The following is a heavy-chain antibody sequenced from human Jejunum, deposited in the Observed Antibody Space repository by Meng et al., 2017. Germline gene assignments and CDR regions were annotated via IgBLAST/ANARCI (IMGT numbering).Heavy chain of an antibody. D-gene: IGHD1-26*01. J-gene: IGHJ4*02. CDR3: ARDHMGSLDY. CDR1: GGSVRRAGYH. CDR2: AST. Sequence: QVQLQESGPGLVRPQGTLFLICTVSGGSVRRAGYHWGWIRQPPGKGLEWIGYASTNYNPSLKSLVTISLDTSRNQFSLSLSSVTAADTAVYYCARDHMGSLDYWGQGILVTVSS. V-gene: IGHV4-61*08.